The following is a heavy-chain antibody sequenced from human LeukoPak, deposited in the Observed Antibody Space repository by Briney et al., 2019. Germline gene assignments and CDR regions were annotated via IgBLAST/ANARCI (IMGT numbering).Heavy chain of an antibody. CDR3: ARDGYCSSTSCYAFDI. Sequence: ASVKVSCKASGYTFASYYMHWVRQAPGQGLEWMGIINPSGGSTSYAQKFQGRVTMTRDMSTSTVYMELSSLRSEDTAVYYCARDGYCSSTSCYAFDIWGQGTMVTVSS. CDR1: GYTFASYY. V-gene: IGHV1-46*01. CDR2: INPSGGST. J-gene: IGHJ3*02. D-gene: IGHD2-2*03.